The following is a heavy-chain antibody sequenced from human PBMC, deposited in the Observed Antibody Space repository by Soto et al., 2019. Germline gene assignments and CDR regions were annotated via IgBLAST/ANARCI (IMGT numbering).Heavy chain of an antibody. V-gene: IGHV3-23*01. CDR3: AKDHDDGDYANC. J-gene: IGHJ4*02. CDR1: GFTFSSYA. Sequence: EVQLLESGGGLVQPGGSLRLSCAASGFTFSSYAMSWVRQAPGKGLEWVSAISGSGGSTYYADSVKGRFTISRDNSKNTLYLQMNSMSAEDTAVYYCAKDHDDGDYANCWGQGTLVTVSS. D-gene: IGHD4-17*01. CDR2: ISGSGGST.